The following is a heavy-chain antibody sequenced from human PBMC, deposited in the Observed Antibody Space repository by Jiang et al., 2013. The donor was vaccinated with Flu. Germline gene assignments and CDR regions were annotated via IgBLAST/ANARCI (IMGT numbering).Heavy chain of an antibody. Sequence: GAEVKKPGESLKISCKASGYSFTNYWIGWVRQMPGKGLEWMGNIYPGDSDTRYRPSFRGQVTISADKSITTVYVQWSSLKASDTAMYYCATAYDYVWGSYRYTPHYFDYWGQGTLVTVSS. J-gene: IGHJ4*02. CDR3: ATAYDYVWGSYRYTPHYFDY. CDR2: IYPGDSDT. CDR1: GYSFTNYW. V-gene: IGHV5-51*03. D-gene: IGHD3-16*02.